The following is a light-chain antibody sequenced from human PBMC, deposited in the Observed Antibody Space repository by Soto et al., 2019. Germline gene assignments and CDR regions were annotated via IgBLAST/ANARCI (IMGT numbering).Light chain of an antibody. CDR3: SSYADSSARDYV. Sequence: QSALTQPASVSGSPGQSITISCTGTSSDIGAYDYVSWYQQHPGGVPKLLIFDVSSRPSGVSSRFSGSKSGNTASLTISGLQADDESDYYCSSYADSSARDYVFGGGTKLTVL. CDR1: SSDIGAYDY. V-gene: IGLV2-14*03. CDR2: DVS. J-gene: IGLJ1*01.